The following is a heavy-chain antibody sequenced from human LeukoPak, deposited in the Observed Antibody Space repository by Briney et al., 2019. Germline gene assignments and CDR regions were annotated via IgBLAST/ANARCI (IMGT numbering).Heavy chain of an antibody. V-gene: IGHV4-59*01. Sequence: ASETLSLTCTVPGGSISSYYWSWIRQPPGKGLEWIGYIYYSGSTNYNPSLKSRVTISVDTSKNQFSLKLSSVTAADTAVYYCARESDLRHRIAVAGYFDYWGQGTLVTVSS. D-gene: IGHD6-19*01. CDR3: ARESDLRHRIAVAGYFDY. J-gene: IGHJ4*02. CDR2: IYYSGST. CDR1: GGSISSYY.